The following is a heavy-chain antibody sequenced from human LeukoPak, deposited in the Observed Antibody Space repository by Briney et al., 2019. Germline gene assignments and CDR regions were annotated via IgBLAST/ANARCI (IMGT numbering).Heavy chain of an antibody. Sequence: SETLSLACSVSGAPLRSHYWTWIRQSPGKGLEWIGHIYFSETTKYNPSLKSRASISADISKNQFYLNLRSVTAEDTAVYYCAGMRITTPTVRTLDYWGQGTLVTVSS. V-gene: IGHV4-59*11. D-gene: IGHD1-14*01. J-gene: IGHJ4*02. CDR3: AGMRITTPTVRTLDY. CDR2: IYFSETT. CDR1: GAPLRSHY.